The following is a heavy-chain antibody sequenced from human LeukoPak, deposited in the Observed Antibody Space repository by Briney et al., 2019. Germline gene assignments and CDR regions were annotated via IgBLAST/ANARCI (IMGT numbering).Heavy chain of an antibody. CDR1: GGSVSSGRYY. Sequence: PSETLSLTCTDSGGSVSSGRYYWSWIRQPPGKGLEWIGCVFYSGNANYNPSLKSRVTISVDTSKKQFSLRMTSVTAADTAVYYCARDDYYGSGSYSGAFDIWGQGTMVSVSS. J-gene: IGHJ3*02. CDR2: VFYSGNA. V-gene: IGHV4-61*01. CDR3: ARDDYYGSGSYSGAFDI. D-gene: IGHD3-10*01.